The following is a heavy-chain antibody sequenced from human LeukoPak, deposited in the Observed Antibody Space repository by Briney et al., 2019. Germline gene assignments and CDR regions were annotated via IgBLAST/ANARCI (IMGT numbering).Heavy chain of an antibody. J-gene: IGHJ4*02. Sequence: SETLSLTRTVSGGSISSSSYYWGWIRQPPGKGLEWIGSIYYSGGPYYNPPLKSRVTISVDTPKNQFSLKLSSVAAADTAVYYCARNEGVREDYWGQGTLVTVSS. CDR1: GGSISSSSYY. CDR2: IYYSGGP. D-gene: IGHD3-10*01. V-gene: IGHV4-39*01. CDR3: ARNEGVREDY.